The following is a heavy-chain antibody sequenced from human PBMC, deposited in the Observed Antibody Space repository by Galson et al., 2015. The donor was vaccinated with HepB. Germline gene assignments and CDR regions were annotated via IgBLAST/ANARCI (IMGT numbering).Heavy chain of an antibody. J-gene: IGHJ6*03. CDR2: TYYRSKWYN. V-gene: IGHV6-1*01. D-gene: IGHD3-3*01. CDR1: GDSVSSNSAA. CDR3: ARSRSGTTFGVGGDYYYYMDV. Sequence: CAISGDSVSSNSAAWNWIRQSPSRGLEWLGRTYYRSKWYNDYAVSVKSRITINPDTSKNQFSLQLNSVTPEDTAVYYCARSRSGTTFGVGGDYYYYMDVWGKGTTVTVSS.